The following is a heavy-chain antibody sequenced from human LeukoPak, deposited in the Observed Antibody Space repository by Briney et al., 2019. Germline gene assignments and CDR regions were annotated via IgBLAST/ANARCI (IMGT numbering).Heavy chain of an antibody. CDR3: ARDGATTGFDY. CDR2: IKQDGSEK. V-gene: IGHV3-7*01. CDR1: GFTFSSYW. D-gene: IGHD1-26*01. Sequence: GGSLRLSCAASGFTFSSYWMSWVRQAPGKGPEWAANIKQDGSEKYYVDSVKGRFTISRDNAKSSLYLQMNSLRAEDTAVYYCARDGATTGFDYWGQGTLVTVSS. J-gene: IGHJ4*02.